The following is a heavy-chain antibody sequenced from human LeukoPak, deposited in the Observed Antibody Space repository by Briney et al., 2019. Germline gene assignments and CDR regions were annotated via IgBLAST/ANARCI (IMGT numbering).Heavy chain of an antibody. CDR3: ARTGSTVTMLYPFDH. CDR2: IYYSGST. V-gene: IGHV4-59*01. CDR1: GGSIRSYY. Sequence: ASETLSLTCTVSGGSIRSYYWSWIRQPPGKGLEWIGYIYYSGSTNYNPSLKSRVSTSVDTSKNQFSLKLSSVTAADTAVYYCARTGSTVTMLYPFDHWGQGTLVTVSS. J-gene: IGHJ4*02. D-gene: IGHD4-17*01.